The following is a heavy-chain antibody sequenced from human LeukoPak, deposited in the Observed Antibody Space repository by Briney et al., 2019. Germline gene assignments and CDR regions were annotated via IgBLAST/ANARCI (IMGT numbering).Heavy chain of an antibody. D-gene: IGHD6-13*01. CDR2: IYPGDSDT. Sequence: GASLQISCQGSGSSFTSYWIGWVRQMPGKGLEWMGIIYPGDSDTRYSPSFQGQVTISADKSISTAYLQWSSLKASDTAMYYCARQTGPGIAAAGHGIKPNRWFDPWGQGTLVTVSS. CDR3: ARQTGPGIAAAGHGIKPNRWFDP. J-gene: IGHJ5*02. CDR1: GSSFTSYW. V-gene: IGHV5-51*01.